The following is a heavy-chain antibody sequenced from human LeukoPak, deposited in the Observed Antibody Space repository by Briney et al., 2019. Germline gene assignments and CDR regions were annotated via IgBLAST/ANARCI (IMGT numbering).Heavy chain of an antibody. CDR3: ARERRHLGSPGGIDY. V-gene: IGHV4-4*07. J-gene: IGHJ4*02. CDR1: GGSISSYY. CDR2: IYNSGST. Sequence: PSETLSLTCTVSGGSISSYYWSWIRQPAGKGLEWIGRIYNSGSTTYNPSLKSRVTMSVDTSKNQFSLKLSSVTAADTAVYYCARERRHLGSPGGIDYWGQGTLVTVSS. D-gene: IGHD3-10*01.